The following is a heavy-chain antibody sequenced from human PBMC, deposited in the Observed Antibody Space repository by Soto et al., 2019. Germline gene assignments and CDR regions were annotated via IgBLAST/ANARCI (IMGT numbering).Heavy chain of an antibody. CDR1: GDSVSSNSAA. J-gene: IGHJ6*02. D-gene: IGHD3-10*01. CDR3: ARDVLVRGVIITGNYYYGMDV. V-gene: IGHV6-1*01. CDR2: TYYRSKWYN. Sequence: SQTLSLTCAISGDSVSSNSAAWNWIRQSPSRGLEWLGRTYYRSKWYNDYAVSVKSRITINPDTSKNQFSLQLNSVTPEDTAVYYCARDVLVRGVIITGNYYYGMDVWGQGTTVTVS.